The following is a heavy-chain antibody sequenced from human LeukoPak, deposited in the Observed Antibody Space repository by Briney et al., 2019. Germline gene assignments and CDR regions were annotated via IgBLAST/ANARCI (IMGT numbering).Heavy chain of an antibody. J-gene: IGHJ5*02. CDR2: IIPIFGTA. D-gene: IGHD2-15*01. CDR1: GGTFSSYA. CDR3: ARQEYCSGGSCYTWFDP. Sequence: ASVKVSCKASGGTFSSYAISWVRQAPGQGLEWMGGIIPIFGTANYAQKFQGRVTITADESTSTAYMELSSLKASDTAMYYCARQEYCSGGSCYTWFDPWGQGTLVTVSS. V-gene: IGHV1-69*13.